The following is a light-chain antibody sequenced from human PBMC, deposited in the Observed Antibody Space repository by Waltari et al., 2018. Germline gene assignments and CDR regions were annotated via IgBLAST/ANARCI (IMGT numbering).Light chain of an antibody. CDR2: GAS. CDR1: QSVSSN. CDR3: QQSYSTPL. J-gene: IGKJ5*01. V-gene: IGKV3-15*01. Sequence: EIVMTQSPATLSVSPGERATLSCRASQSVSSNLAWYQQKPGQAPRLLIYGASTRATGIPARFSGSGSGTDFTLTISSLQPEDFATYYCQQSYSTPLFGQGTRLEIK.